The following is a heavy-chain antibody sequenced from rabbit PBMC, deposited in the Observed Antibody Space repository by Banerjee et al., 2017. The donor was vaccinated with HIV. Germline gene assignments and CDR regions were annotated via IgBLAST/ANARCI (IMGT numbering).Heavy chain of an antibody. CDR1: GFFFINKYV. V-gene: IGHV1S45*01. CDR3: ATTVLTIGVGYDP. J-gene: IGHJ6*02. D-gene: IGHD6-1*01. CDR2: INTRTGAT. Sequence: QEQLVESGGGLVKPGASLTLTCKASGFFFINKYVMCWVRQAPGKGLEWIACINTRTGATAYANWAKGRFTISKASSTTVTLQMTSLTAADTATYFCATTVLTIGVGYDPWGPGTLVTVS.